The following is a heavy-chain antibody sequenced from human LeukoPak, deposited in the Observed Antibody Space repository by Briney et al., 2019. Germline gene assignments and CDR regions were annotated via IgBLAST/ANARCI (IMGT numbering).Heavy chain of an antibody. D-gene: IGHD3-3*01. V-gene: IGHV1-46*01. CDR2: INPSGGST. Sequence: GASVKVSCKASGYTFTSYYMHWVRQAPGQGLEWMGIINPSGGSTSYAQKFQGRVTITADESTSTAYMELSSLRSEDTAVYYCARGRGVPIIRGYYYYYMDVWGKGTTVTVSS. CDR3: ARGRGVPIIRGYYYYYMDV. J-gene: IGHJ6*03. CDR1: GYTFTSYY.